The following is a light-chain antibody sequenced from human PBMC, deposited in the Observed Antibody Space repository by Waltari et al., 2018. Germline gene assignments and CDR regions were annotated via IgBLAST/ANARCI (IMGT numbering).Light chain of an antibody. J-gene: IGLJ2*01. V-gene: IGLV2-14*01. Sequence: QSALIQPASVSGSPGQSITISCSGSRSDVGGSRSVPWYQQHPGKAPKMIIFDVFNRPSGVSLRFSGSKSGSTASLTISDLQTEDEADYYCGSYSTNTLPWIFGGGTKVTVL. CDR3: GSYSTNTLPWI. CDR2: DVF. CDR1: RSDVGGSRS.